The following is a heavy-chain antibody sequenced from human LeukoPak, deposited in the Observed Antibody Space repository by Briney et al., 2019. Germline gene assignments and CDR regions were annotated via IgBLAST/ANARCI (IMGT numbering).Heavy chain of an antibody. J-gene: IGHJ6*03. Sequence: GASVKVSCKASGYTFTSYDINWVRQATGQGLEWMGWMNPNSGNTGYAQKFQGRVTMTRNTSISTAYMELSRLRSEDTAVYYCARGRRSRVAATTGYYYYMDVWGKGTAVTVSS. V-gene: IGHV1-8*01. CDR1: GYTFTSYD. CDR3: ARGRRSRVAATTGYYYYMDV. CDR2: MNPNSGNT. D-gene: IGHD2-15*01.